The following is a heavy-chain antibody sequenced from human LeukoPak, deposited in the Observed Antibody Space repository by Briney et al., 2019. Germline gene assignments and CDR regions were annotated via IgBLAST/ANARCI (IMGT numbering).Heavy chain of an antibody. CDR1: GGSISSSSYY. V-gene: IGHV4-39*01. J-gene: IGHJ4*02. Sequence: SEALSLTCTVSGGSISSSSYYWGWLRQPPGEGLEWIGSIYYSGSTYYNPSLKSRVTISVDTSKNQFSLKLSSVTAADTAVYYCAAEGPAGPFDYWGQGTLVTVSS. CDR2: IYYSGST. CDR3: AAEGPAGPFDY. D-gene: IGHD3-10*01.